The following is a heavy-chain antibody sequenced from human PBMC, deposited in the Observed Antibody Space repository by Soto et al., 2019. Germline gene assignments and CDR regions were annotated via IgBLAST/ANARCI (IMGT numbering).Heavy chain of an antibody. CDR2: ISYRGST. CDR1: GGSISSGGYY. J-gene: IGHJ4*01. Sequence: QVQLQESGPGLVQPSQTLSLTCTVSGGSISSGGYYWSWIRQHPGTGLEWIGHISYRGSTYYHKSLKSRVTISVDTSRNQFSLIVNSVTAADKAVYYCASGVLHWGQGTLVTVSS. V-gene: IGHV4-31*03. D-gene: IGHD3-10*01. CDR3: ASGVLH.